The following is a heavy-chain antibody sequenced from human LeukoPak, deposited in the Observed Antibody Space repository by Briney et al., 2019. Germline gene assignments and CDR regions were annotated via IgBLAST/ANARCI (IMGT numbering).Heavy chain of an antibody. CDR3: ARQNRPAPYGMDV. Sequence: GESLKISRKGSGYSFTSYWIGWVRQMPGKGLEWMGIIYPGDSDTRYSPSFQGQVTISADKSISTAYLQWSSLKASDTAMYYCARQNRPAPYGMDVWGQGTTVTVSS. J-gene: IGHJ6*02. V-gene: IGHV5-51*01. CDR1: GYSFTSYW. CDR2: IYPGDSDT.